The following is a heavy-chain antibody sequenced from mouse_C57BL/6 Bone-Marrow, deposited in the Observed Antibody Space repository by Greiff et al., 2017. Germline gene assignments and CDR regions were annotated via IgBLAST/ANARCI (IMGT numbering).Heavy chain of an antibody. CDR3: ARGGYYPYYFDY. V-gene: IGHV1-81*01. CDR2: IYPRSGNT. D-gene: IGHD2-3*01. CDR1: GYTFTSYG. Sequence: QVQLQQSGAELARPGASVKLSCKASGYTFTSYGISWVKQRTGQGLEWIGEIYPRSGNTYYNEKFKGKATLTADKSSSTAYMQLSSLTSEDSAVYFCARGGYYPYYFDYWGQGTTLTVSS. J-gene: IGHJ2*01.